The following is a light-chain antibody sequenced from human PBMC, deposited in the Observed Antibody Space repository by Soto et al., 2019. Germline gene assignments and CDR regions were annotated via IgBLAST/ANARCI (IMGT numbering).Light chain of an antibody. CDR1: SSDVGAYTF. J-gene: IGLJ1*01. Sequence: QSALTQPASVSGSPGQSITISCTGTSSDVGAYTFVSWYQQHPDKVPKLMIFDVSRRPSGVSDRFSGSKSGNTASLTISGLHPEDEADYYCSSYTSSSTHVFRSGTKLTVL. CDR2: DVS. V-gene: IGLV2-14*03. CDR3: SSYTSSSTHV.